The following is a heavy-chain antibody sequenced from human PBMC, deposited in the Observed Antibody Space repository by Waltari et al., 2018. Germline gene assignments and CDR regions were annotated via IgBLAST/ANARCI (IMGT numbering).Heavy chain of an antibody. CDR1: GFDFSSFS. V-gene: IGHV3-21*06. Sequence: EVHLVESGGGLVKPGGSRRVSCAASGFDFSSFSIHWIRQTPGKGLEWVSSISKSGRVTEYADSVKGRFTFSRDNANNSVYLQMNSLRVEDTAVYYCNVELAEAGNWGQGTLVTVSP. CDR2: ISKSGRVT. CDR3: NVELAEAGN. J-gene: IGHJ4*02. D-gene: IGHD6-13*01.